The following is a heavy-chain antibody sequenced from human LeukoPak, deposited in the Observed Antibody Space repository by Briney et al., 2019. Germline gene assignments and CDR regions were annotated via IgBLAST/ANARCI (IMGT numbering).Heavy chain of an antibody. CDR1: GFTFSSYA. CDR3: ANTPSTLWFGELLAYFDY. CDR2: ISRSGGST. V-gene: IGHV3-23*01. D-gene: IGHD3-10*01. Sequence: GASLRLSCAASGFTFSSYAMSWVRQAPGKGLEWVSDISRSGGSTYYADSVKGRFTISRDNSKNTLYLQMNSLRAEDTAVYYCANTPSTLWFGELLAYFDYWGQGTLVSVSS. J-gene: IGHJ4*02.